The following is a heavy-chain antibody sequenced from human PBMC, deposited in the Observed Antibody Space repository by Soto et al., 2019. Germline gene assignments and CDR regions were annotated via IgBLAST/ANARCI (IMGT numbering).Heavy chain of an antibody. CDR1: GFTFSSYA. D-gene: IGHD6-19*01. V-gene: IGHV3-23*01. J-gene: IGHJ5*02. CDR2: ISGSGGST. Sequence: GGSLRLSCAASGFTFSSYAMSWVRQAPGKGLEWVSAISGSGGSTYYADYVKGRLTISRDNSKNTLYLQMNSLRAEDTAVYYWARDPYSSGWYWFDPWGQGTLVTVSS. CDR3: ARDPYSSGWYWFDP.